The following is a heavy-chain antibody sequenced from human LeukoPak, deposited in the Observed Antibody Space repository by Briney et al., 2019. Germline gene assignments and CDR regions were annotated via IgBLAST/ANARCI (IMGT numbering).Heavy chain of an antibody. J-gene: IGHJ4*02. CDR3: VKEYFRGFDQ. Sequence: GRSLRLSCAASGFSFSKYGMHWVRQAPGKGLEWVAVISHDGSNKYYADSVKGRFTISRDNSKNTVHLQMNSLRTEDTAVYHCVKEYFRGFDQWGQGTLVIVSS. V-gene: IGHV3-30*18. D-gene: IGHD2/OR15-2a*01. CDR1: GFSFSKYG. CDR2: ISHDGSNK.